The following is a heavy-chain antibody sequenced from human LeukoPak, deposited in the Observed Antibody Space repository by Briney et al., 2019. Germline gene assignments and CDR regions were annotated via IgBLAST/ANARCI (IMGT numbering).Heavy chain of an antibody. D-gene: IGHD4-23*01. V-gene: IGHV3-30-3*01. J-gene: IGHJ4*02. CDR1: GFTFSSYA. CDR3: ATHTPPQTTVVTPNGRDY. Sequence: PGGSLRLSCAASGFTFSSYAMSWVRPAPGKGLEWVAVISYDGSNKYYADSVKGRFTISRDNSKNTLYLQMNSLRAEDTAVYYCATHTPPQTTVVTPNGRDYWGQGTLVTVSS. CDR2: ISYDGSNK.